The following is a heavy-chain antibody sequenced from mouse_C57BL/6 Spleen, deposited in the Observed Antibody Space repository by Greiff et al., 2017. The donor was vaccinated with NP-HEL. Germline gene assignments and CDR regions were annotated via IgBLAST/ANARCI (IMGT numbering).Heavy chain of an antibody. Sequence: QVQLKQPGAELVKPGASVKLSCKASGYTFTSYWMHWVKQRPGRGLEWIGRIDPNSGSTKYNEKFKSKATLTVDKPSSTAYMQLSSLTSEDSAVYYCARYDYYFDYWGQGTTLTVSS. CDR2: IDPNSGST. CDR1: GYTFTSYW. V-gene: IGHV1-72*01. CDR3: ARYDYYFDY. J-gene: IGHJ2*01. D-gene: IGHD2-4*01.